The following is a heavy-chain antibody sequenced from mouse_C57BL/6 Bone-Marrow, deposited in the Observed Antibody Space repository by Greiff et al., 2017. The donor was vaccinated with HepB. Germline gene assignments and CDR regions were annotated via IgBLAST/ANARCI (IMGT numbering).Heavy chain of an antibody. J-gene: IGHJ4*01. CDR2: IHPNSGST. V-gene: IGHV1-64*01. CDR3: ARGRLRRGNAGDY. CDR1: GYTFTSYW. D-gene: IGHD2-4*01. Sequence: QVQLQQPGAELVKPGASVKLSCKASGYTFTSYWMHWVKQRPGQGLEWIGMIHPNSGSTNYNEKFKSKGTLTVDKSSSTAYMQLSSLTSEDSAVYYCARGRLRRGNAGDYWGQGTSVTVSS.